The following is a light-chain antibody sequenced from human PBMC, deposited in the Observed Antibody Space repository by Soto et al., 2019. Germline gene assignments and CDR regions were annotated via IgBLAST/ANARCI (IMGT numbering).Light chain of an antibody. CDR2: DAS. CDR3: QQYESLPLT. Sequence: MTQSPGTLSVSPGEGATLSCTASQSVNLNLAWYQQKPGKAPKLLIYDASDLETGVPSRFSGSGSGTGFTFTISSLQPEDFATYYCQQYESLPLTFGQGTRLEIK. J-gene: IGKJ5*01. V-gene: IGKV1-33*01. CDR1: QSVNLN.